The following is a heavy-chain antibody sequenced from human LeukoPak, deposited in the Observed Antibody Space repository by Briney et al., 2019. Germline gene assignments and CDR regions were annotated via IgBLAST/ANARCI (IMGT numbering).Heavy chain of an antibody. D-gene: IGHD2-21*02. J-gene: IGHJ4*02. Sequence: PGGSLRLSCGASGFSFNMHAMHWVRQAPGKGLEWVAVISYDGIKKYLADSVKGRFTISRDNSKNTLYLQMSSLRAEDTAVYYCAKVYCGGDCYSHFDYWGQGSLVTVSS. V-gene: IGHV3-30*18. CDR3: AKVYCGGDCYSHFDY. CDR1: GFSFNMHA. CDR2: ISYDGIKK.